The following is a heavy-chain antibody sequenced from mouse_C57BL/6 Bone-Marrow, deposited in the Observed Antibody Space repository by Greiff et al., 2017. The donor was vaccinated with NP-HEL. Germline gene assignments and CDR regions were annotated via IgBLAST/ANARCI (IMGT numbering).Heavy chain of an antibody. CDR3: ARFYDYDGFAY. CDR1: GFTFSDYG. J-gene: IGHJ3*01. CDR2: ISSGSSTI. Sequence: EVPLVESGGGLVKPGGSLKLSCAASGFTFSDYGMHWVRQAPEKGLEWVAYISSGSSTIYYADTVKGRFTIYRDNAKNPLFLQMTSLRSEDTAMYYCARFYDYDGFAYWGQGTLVTVSA. D-gene: IGHD2-4*01. V-gene: IGHV5-17*01.